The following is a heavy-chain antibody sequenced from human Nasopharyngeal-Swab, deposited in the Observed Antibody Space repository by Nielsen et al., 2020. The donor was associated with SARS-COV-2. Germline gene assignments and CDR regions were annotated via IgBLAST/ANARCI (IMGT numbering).Heavy chain of an antibody. D-gene: IGHD2-21*02. V-gene: IGHV5-51*01. Sequence: KVSCNGSGYSFTSYWIGWVRQMPGKGLEWMGIIYPGDSDTRYSPSFQGQVTISADKSISTAYLQWSSLKASDTAMYYCARQRSRSVVTVDYWGQGTLVTVSS. CDR2: IYPGDSDT. CDR1: GYSFTSYW. CDR3: ARQRSRSVVTVDY. J-gene: IGHJ4*02.